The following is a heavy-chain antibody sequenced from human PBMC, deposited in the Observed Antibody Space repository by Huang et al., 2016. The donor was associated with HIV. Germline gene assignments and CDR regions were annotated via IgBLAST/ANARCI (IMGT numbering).Heavy chain of an antibody. D-gene: IGHD6-6*01. J-gene: IGHJ4*02. Sequence: VQLVQSGAEVKKPGESLTLSCKGSGYSFSSYWIAWVRQMPGKGLEWLGCICPADSDHTYSPYYEGKVTISADKAIGTAYLQWSSLKASDTAMYYCARRFSSSSGYFDYWGQGALVTVSS. CDR2: ICPADSDH. V-gene: IGHV5-51*01. CDR3: ARRFSSSSGYFDY. CDR1: GYSFSSYW.